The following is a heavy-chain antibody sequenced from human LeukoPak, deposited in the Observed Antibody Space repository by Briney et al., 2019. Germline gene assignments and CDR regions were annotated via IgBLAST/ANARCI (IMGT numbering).Heavy chain of an antibody. V-gene: IGHV1-18*01. CDR2: ISAYNGNT. D-gene: IGHD1-20*01. CDR1: GYIFSNYG. Sequence: ASVKVSCKASGYIFSNYGITWVRQAPGHGLEWMGWISAYNGNTNYAQKLQGRVTMTTDTSTSTAYMELRSLRSDDTAVYYCARLTGTYFDYWGQGTLVTVSS. CDR3: ARLTGTYFDY. J-gene: IGHJ4*02.